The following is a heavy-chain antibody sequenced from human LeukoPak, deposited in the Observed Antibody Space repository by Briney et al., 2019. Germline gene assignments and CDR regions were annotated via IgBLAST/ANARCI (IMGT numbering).Heavy chain of an antibody. J-gene: IGHJ5*02. Sequence: GSLILSCSAAAFISISYGNHRFGQAPAKGLVGVASIGSNGVTKYYGDSVKGRFTISRDNSKNMLFLQMNSLRGEDTAVYYCAIPRRKVSWGQGTLVTVSS. CDR1: AFISISYG. CDR2: IGSNGVTK. D-gene: IGHD1-14*01. CDR3: AIPRRKVS. V-gene: IGHV3-30*02.